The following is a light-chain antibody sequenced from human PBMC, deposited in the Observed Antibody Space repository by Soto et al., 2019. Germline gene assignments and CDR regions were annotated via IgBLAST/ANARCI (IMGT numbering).Light chain of an antibody. V-gene: IGKV3-20*01. CDR2: GAS. J-gene: IGKJ1*01. Sequence: EIVLTQSPGTLSLSPGESATLSCRASQSVDSNYLAWYQQKPGQAPRLLIYGASRRATGVPDRFSGGGSGTDFTLTISRLEPEDFAVYYCQQYGTLSGTFGQGTKVDIK. CDR3: QQYGTLSGT. CDR1: QSVDSNY.